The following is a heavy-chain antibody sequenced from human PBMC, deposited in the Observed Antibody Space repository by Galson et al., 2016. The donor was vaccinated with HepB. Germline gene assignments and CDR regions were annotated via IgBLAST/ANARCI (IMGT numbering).Heavy chain of an antibody. D-gene: IGHD3-10*01. J-gene: IGHJ6*02. Sequence: PALVKPTQTLTLTCTFSGFSLSTSGMCVSWTRQPPGKALEWLALIDWDGDKYYSTSLQTRLTISKDTSKNQVVLTMTNMDPVDTGTYYCARMFRGAGSYYKYYYYGMDVWGQGTTVTVSS. V-gene: IGHV2-70*01. CDR1: GFSLSTSGMC. CDR3: ARMFRGAGSYYKYYYYGMDV. CDR2: IDWDGDK.